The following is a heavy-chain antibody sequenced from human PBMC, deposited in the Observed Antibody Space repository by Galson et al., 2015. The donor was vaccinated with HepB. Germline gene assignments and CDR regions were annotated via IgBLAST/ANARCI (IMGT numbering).Heavy chain of an antibody. CDR1: GFTFNSQA. CDR2: INGAGGGT. J-gene: IGHJ4*02. Sequence: SLRLCCAASGFTFNSQAMSWVRQAPGKGLEWVSVINGAGGGTYSADSVKGRFTTFRDTSKNTVYLQMNSLRAEDTAVYYCAKDAISSPHPLFDFWGQGTLVTASS. D-gene: IGHD6-6*01. CDR3: AKDAISSPHPLFDF. V-gene: IGHV3-23*01.